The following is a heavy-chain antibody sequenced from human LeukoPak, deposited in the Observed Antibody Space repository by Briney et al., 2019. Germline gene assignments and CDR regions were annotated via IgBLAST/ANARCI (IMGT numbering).Heavy chain of an antibody. CDR2: INWNGGST. J-gene: IGHJ3*02. D-gene: IGHD6-13*01. V-gene: IGHV3-20*01. CDR1: GFTFDDYG. Sequence: GGSLRLSCAASGFTFDDYGMSWVRHAPGKGLEWVSGINWNGGSTGYADSVKGRFTISRDNAKNSLYLQMNSLRAEDTALYHCARVSSSSWFDAFDIWDQGTMVTVSS. CDR3: ARVSSSSWFDAFDI.